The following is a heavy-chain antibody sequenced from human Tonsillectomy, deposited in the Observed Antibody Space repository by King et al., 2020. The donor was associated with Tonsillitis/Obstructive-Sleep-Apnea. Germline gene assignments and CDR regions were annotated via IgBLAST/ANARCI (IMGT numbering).Heavy chain of an antibody. CDR2: IFYSGST. CDR3: ASDHCSSTSCYGNYYYMDV. Sequence: QLQESGPGLVKPSETLSLTCTVSVGSISSYYWSWIRRPPGRGLEWIGYIFYSGSTNYNPSLKSPVTISVDTSKTQFSLKLCSVTAADTAVYYCASDHCSSTSCYGNYYYMDVWGKGTTVTVSS. J-gene: IGHJ6*03. D-gene: IGHD2-2*01. V-gene: IGHV4-59*01. CDR1: VGSISSYY.